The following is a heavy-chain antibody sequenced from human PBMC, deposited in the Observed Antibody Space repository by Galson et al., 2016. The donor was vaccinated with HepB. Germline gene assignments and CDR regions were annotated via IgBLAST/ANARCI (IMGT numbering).Heavy chain of an antibody. Sequence: SLRLSCATSGFTFRNYNMNWVRQAPGKGLEWVSSISSSTKYINYADSVKGRFTISRDNAKKSLYLQMNSLRAEDTAVYYCTREGGYRYGWFDSWGQGTLVTVSS. CDR2: ISSSTKYI. CDR1: GFTFRNYN. CDR3: TREGGYRYGWFDS. V-gene: IGHV3-21*01. D-gene: IGHD5-18*01. J-gene: IGHJ5*01.